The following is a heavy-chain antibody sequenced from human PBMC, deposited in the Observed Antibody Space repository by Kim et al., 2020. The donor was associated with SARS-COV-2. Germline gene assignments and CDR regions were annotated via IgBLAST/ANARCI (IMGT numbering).Heavy chain of an antibody. Sequence: GGSLRLSCAASGFTFSDYYMSWIRQAPGKGLEWVSYISSSSSYTNYADSVKGRFTISRDNAKNSLYLQMNSLRAEDTAVYYCARERVDDSSGYSTAFDYWGQGTLVTVSS. V-gene: IGHV3-11*05. J-gene: IGHJ4*02. CDR2: ISSSSSYT. CDR1: GFTFSDYY. D-gene: IGHD3-22*01. CDR3: ARERVDDSSGYSTAFDY.